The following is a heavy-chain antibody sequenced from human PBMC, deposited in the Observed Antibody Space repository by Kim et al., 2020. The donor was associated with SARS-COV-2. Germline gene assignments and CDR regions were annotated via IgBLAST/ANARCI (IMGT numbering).Heavy chain of an antibody. CDR3: AKAYGDYVSAFDI. Sequence: GGSLRLSCAASGFTFSSYGMHWVRQAPGKGLEWVAVIWYDGSNTYYADSVKGRFTISRDNSKNTLYLQMNSLRAEDTAVYYCAKAYGDYVSAFDIWGQGTMVTVSS. D-gene: IGHD4-17*01. V-gene: IGHV3-33*06. CDR2: IWYDGSNT. CDR1: GFTFSSYG. J-gene: IGHJ3*02.